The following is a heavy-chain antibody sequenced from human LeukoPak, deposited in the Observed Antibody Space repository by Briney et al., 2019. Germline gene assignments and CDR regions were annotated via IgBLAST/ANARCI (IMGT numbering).Heavy chain of an antibody. D-gene: IGHD5-24*01. CDR1: GYTFTGYY. V-gene: IGHV1-2*02. Sequence: ASVKVSCKASGYTFTGYYMHWVRQAPGQGLEWMGWINPNSGGTNSAQKFQGRVTMTRDTSMSTAYMDLNRLTSDDTAVYFCARDRYGDGFAHFDYWGQGTLVTVSS. CDR3: ARDRYGDGFAHFDY. CDR2: INPNSGGT. J-gene: IGHJ4*02.